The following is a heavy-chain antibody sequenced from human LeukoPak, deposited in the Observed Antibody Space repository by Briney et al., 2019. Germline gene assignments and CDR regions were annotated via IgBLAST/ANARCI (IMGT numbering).Heavy chain of an antibody. V-gene: IGHV3-23*01. D-gene: IGHD3-10*02. Sequence: GGSLRLSCAASGFTFSKYAMSWVRQAPGKGLEWVSAIGGSGGNTFYAESVKGRFTISRDNSKNSLYLQMNSLRAEDTAVYYCAELGITMIGGVWGKRTTVTISS. CDR2: IGGSGGNT. CDR3: AELGITMIGGV. CDR1: GFTFSKYA. J-gene: IGHJ6*04.